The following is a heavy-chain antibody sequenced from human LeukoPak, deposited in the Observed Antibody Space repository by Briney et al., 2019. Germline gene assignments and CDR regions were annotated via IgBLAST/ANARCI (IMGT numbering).Heavy chain of an antibody. CDR1: GGSFSGYY. Sequence: SETLSLTCAVYGGSFSGYYWSWIRQPPGKGLEWIGEINHSGSTNYNPSLKSRVTISVDTSKNQFSLKLSSVTAADTAVYYRARGPAVEMATIRPFDYWGQGTLVTVSS. CDR2: INHSGST. D-gene: IGHD5-24*01. J-gene: IGHJ4*02. CDR3: ARGPAVEMATIRPFDY. V-gene: IGHV4-34*01.